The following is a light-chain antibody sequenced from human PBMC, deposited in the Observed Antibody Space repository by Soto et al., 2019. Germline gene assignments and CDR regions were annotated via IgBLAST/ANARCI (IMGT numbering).Light chain of an antibody. Sequence: DIQLTQSPSFLSASVGDRVTVSCRASQDISTSLAWFQQKAGKVPQLLVYPASTLQDGVPSRFSGSGSGTDFTLTINNLQAEDFATYYCQHLRTYPFSFGQGTKVDIK. CDR1: QDISTS. CDR2: PAS. V-gene: IGKV1-9*01. J-gene: IGKJ2*03. CDR3: QHLRTYPFS.